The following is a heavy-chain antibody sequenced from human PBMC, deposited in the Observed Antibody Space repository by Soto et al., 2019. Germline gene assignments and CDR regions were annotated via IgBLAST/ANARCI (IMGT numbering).Heavy chain of an antibody. V-gene: IGHV3-9*01. J-gene: IGHJ2*01. D-gene: IGHD2-8*01. CDR1: GFTFDDRE. CDR2: ISWSSGTI. Sequence: EVELVESGGGLAQTGRSLRLSCAGSGFTFDDREMYWVRQAPGKGLEWVSGISWSSGTIGYADSVKGRFTISRDNAKNSLYLEMSPLRPEDTAIYYCVKSPWSRIGDLDLWCRGTLVTVSS. CDR3: VKSPWSRIGDLDL.